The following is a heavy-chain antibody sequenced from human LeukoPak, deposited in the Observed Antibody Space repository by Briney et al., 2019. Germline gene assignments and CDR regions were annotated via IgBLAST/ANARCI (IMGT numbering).Heavy chain of an antibody. CDR2: ISGDSNTI. V-gene: IGHV3-48*02. D-gene: IGHD2-8*01. CDR1: GFTFNAYH. Sequence: GGSLRLSCAASGFTFNAYHMNWVRQAPGKGLEWISYISGDSNTIYYADSVRGRFTISRDNAKNSLYLQMNSLRDEDTAMYYCAREGCTMTTCRRAGGHLDVWGQGTTVTVSS. CDR3: AREGCTMTTCRRAGGHLDV. J-gene: IGHJ6*02.